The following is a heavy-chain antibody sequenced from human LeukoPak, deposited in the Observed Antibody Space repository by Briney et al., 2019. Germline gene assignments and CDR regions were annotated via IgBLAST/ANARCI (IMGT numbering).Heavy chain of an antibody. CDR1: GGSFIGYD. J-gene: IGHJ5*02. V-gene: IGHV4-34*01. D-gene: IGHD6-6*01. CDR3: ASLARGGNWFDP. CDR2: INHSGGT. Sequence: SSETLSLTCAVYGGSFIGYDWTWIRQPPGKGLEWIGEINHSGGTNYNPSLKSRVTISVDTSKNQFSLKLSSVTAADTAVYYCASLARGGNWFDPWGLGTLVTVSS.